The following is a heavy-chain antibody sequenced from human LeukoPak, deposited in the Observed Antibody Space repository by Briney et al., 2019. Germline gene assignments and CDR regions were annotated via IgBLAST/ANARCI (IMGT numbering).Heavy chain of an antibody. CDR3: ARGPPNYYPTYFDC. Sequence: GGSLRLSCAASGFTVSSNCMSWVRQAPGKGLEWVSVFYSGGTTNYADSVKGRFTISRDNSKNTLYLQMNGLRAEDTAVYYCARGPPNYYPTYFDCWGQGTLVTVSS. CDR2: FYSGGTT. CDR1: GFTVSSNC. D-gene: IGHD3-10*01. J-gene: IGHJ4*02. V-gene: IGHV3-53*01.